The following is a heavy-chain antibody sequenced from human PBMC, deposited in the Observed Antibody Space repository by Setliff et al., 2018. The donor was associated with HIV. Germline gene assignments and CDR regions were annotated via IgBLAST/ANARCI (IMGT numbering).Heavy chain of an antibody. CDR1: GLIFSSYW. D-gene: IGHD3-16*01. Sequence: PGGSLRLSCAASGLIFSSYWMSWVRQAPGKGLEWVANIKQDGSEKYYVDSVKGRFTVSRDNAKNTLFLQMNSLRAEDTGVYYCARDQSVAGPTTSDYWGSSMDVWGKGTTVTVSS. CDR2: IKQDGSEK. J-gene: IGHJ6*03. CDR3: ARDQSVAGPTTSDYWGSSMDV. V-gene: IGHV3-7*01.